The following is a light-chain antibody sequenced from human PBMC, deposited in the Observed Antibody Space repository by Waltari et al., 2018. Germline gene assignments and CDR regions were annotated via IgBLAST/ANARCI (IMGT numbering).Light chain of an antibody. CDR2: ASS. V-gene: IGKV3-20*01. CDR3: QKNEALPAT. J-gene: IGKJ1*01. Sequence: EIVLTQSPATLSLSPGERATLPCRARQSIGKDLLWYQQKPGQAPRLLIYASSIRATGIPDRLRGSGSGTVVSLTISSLGPEDFAVYYCQKNEALPATFGQGTKVEIK. CDR1: QSIGKD.